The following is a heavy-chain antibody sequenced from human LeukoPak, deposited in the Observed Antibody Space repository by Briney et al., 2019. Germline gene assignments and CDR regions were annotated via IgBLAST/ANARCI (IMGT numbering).Heavy chain of an antibody. Sequence: GGSLRLSCAASGFTFSSYAMSWVRQAPGKGLEWVSAISGSGGSTYYADSVKGRFTISRDNSKNTLYLQMNSLRAEDTAVYYCAKDHVLRFLEWLSDNPDAFDIWGQGTMVTVPS. V-gene: IGHV3-23*01. CDR3: AKDHVLRFLEWLSDNPDAFDI. CDR2: ISGSGGST. J-gene: IGHJ3*02. CDR1: GFTFSSYA. D-gene: IGHD3-3*01.